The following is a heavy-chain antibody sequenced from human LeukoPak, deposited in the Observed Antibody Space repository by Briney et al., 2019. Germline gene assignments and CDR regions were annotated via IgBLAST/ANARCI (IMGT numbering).Heavy chain of an antibody. Sequence: SETLSLTCTVSGCSISSGGYYWSWNRQHPGKGLEWIGYIYYSGSTYYNPSLKSRVTISVDTSKNQFSLKLSSVTAADTAVYYCASYGYSSGWYHFDYWGQGTLVTVSS. D-gene: IGHD6-19*01. CDR1: GCSISSGGYY. CDR2: IYYSGST. J-gene: IGHJ4*02. CDR3: ASYGYSSGWYHFDY. V-gene: IGHV4-31*03.